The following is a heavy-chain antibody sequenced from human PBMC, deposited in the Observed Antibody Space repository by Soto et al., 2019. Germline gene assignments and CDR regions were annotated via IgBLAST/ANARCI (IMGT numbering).Heavy chain of an antibody. Sequence: QVQVVQSGAEVKKPGASVKVSCKASGYTFTSYDINWVRQATGQGLEWMGWMNPNSGNTGYAQKFQGRVTMTRKTSISTAYMELSSLRSDDTAVYFCARSTRYYDIDYWGQGALVTVSS. CDR3: ARSTRYYDIDY. J-gene: IGHJ4*02. V-gene: IGHV1-8*01. CDR1: GYTFTSYD. CDR2: MNPNSGNT. D-gene: IGHD1-26*01.